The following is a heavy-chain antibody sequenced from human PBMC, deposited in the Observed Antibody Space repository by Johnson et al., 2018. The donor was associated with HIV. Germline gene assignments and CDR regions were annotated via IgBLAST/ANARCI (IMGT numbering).Heavy chain of an antibody. CDR1: GFTFDDYA. Sequence: VQLVESGGGLVQPGGSLRLSCAASGFTFDDYAMHWVRQAPGKGLEWVSGISWNSGRLDYVASVKGRFTISRDNDKHSLYLKMNSLRAEDTALYYCARAVDFGGNSPSRAFDIWGRGTLVTVSS. V-gene: IGHV3-9*01. J-gene: IGHJ3*02. D-gene: IGHD4-23*01. CDR3: ARAVDFGGNSPSRAFDI. CDR2: ISWNSGRL.